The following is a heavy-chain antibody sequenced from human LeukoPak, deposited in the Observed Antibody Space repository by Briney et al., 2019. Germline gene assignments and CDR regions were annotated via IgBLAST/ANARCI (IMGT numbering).Heavy chain of an antibody. D-gene: IGHD3-9*01. J-gene: IGHJ4*02. CDR1: VFTFSNYA. V-gene: IGHV3-23*01. CDR2: ITGSGTNR. Sequence: PGAPLRLSCVASVFTFSNYAMSWGREAPGRGLEWVSAITGSGTNRYYADSLKGRFTTSRDNSKNTVFLQMNSLRHEDTAIYYCVIWGDYDVLTGYYVPDYWGQGTLVTVAS. CDR3: VIWGDYDVLTGYYVPDY.